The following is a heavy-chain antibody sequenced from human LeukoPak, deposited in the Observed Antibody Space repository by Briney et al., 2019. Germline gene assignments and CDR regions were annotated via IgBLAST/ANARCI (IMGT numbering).Heavy chain of an antibody. D-gene: IGHD5-18*01. V-gene: IGHV1-2*02. CDR2: ISPHSGGT. Sequence: ASVTVSCKASGYTFTDYYLHWVRQAPGQGLEWMGWISPHSGGTNYAQKFRGRVTMTRDTSISTAYMELSRLRSDDTTVYYCARDRIRGYSYATPGLWGEETLDTDST. CDR1: GYTFTDYY. CDR3: ARDRIRGYSYATPGL. J-gene: IGHJ4*02.